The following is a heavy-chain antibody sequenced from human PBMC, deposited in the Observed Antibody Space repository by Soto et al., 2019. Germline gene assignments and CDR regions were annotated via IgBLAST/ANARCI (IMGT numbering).Heavy chain of an antibody. CDR2: IYYSGST. V-gene: IGHV4-39*01. J-gene: IGHJ4*02. Sequence: SETLSLTCTVSGGSISSRGYYWGWIRQPPGKGLEWIGTIYYSGSTYYNPSLKSRVTISVDTSKNQFSLKLSSVTAADTAVYYCARRQRSSWYGLWGQGTLVTVS. D-gene: IGHD6-13*01. CDR3: ARRQRSSWYGL. CDR1: GGSISSRGYY.